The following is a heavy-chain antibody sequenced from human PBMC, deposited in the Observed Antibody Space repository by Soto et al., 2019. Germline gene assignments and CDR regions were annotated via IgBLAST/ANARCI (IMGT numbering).Heavy chain of an antibody. V-gene: IGHV4-4*02. Sequence: QVHLQESGPGLVKPSGTLSLTCAVSGGSITTNWWSWVRQPPGKGLEWIGEIYHSGTTNYNPSLRGRVTISVDKSNNQFSLNLNSVTASDSAIYYCARHIEVPRTRSFDYWGQGNLVNVSS. D-gene: IGHD6-19*01. CDR2: IYHSGTT. CDR3: ARHIEVPRTRSFDY. CDR1: GGSITTNW. J-gene: IGHJ4*02.